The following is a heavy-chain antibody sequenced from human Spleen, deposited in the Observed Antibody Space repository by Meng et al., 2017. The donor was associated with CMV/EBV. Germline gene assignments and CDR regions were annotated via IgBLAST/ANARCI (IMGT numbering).Heavy chain of an antibody. CDR3: ARDSVRGYDFWSGYLDS. V-gene: IGHV1-46*01. CDR1: GYTFISYH. J-gene: IGHJ4*02. CDR2: INPSGGST. Sequence: ASVKVSCKGSGYTFISYHMHWVRQAPGQGLEWMGIINPSGGSTRYAQKFRGRVTMTRDTSTSTVYMELSSLRSEDTAIYYCARDSVRGYDFWSGYLDSWGQGTLVTVSS. D-gene: IGHD3-3*01.